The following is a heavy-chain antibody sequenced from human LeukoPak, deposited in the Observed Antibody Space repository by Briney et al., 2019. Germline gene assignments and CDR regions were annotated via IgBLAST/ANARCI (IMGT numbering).Heavy chain of an antibody. D-gene: IGHD5-12*01. V-gene: IGHV4-34*01. CDR3: ARGGYSGYDLDY. Sequence: SETLSLTCAVYGGSFSGYYWSWIRQPPGKGRDWIGEINHSGSTNYNPSLKSRVTISVDTSKNQFSLKLSSVTAADTAVYYCARGGYSGYDLDYWGQGTLVTVSS. CDR1: GGSFSGYY. J-gene: IGHJ4*02. CDR2: INHSGST.